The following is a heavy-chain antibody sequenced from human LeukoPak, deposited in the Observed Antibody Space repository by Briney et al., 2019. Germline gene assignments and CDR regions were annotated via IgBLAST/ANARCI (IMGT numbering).Heavy chain of an antibody. CDR3: ATDGTGYTPLDY. V-gene: IGHV1-24*01. D-gene: IGHD1-1*01. J-gene: IGHJ4*02. CDR1: GYTLTELS. Sequence: ASVKVSCKVSGYTLTELSMHWVRQAPGKGLEWMGGFDPEDGETIYAQKFQGRVTMTEDTSTDTAYMELSSLRSEDTAVYYCATDGTGYTPLDYWGQGTLVTVSS. CDR2: FDPEDGET.